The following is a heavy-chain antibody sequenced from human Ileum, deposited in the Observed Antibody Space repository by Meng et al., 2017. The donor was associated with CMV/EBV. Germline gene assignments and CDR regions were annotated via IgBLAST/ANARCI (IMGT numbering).Heavy chain of an antibody. Sequence: KASGYTFTGYYMHWVRQAPGQGLEWMGWINPNSGGTNYAQKFQGRVTMTRDTSISTAYMELSRLRSDDTAVYYCARYQVVPAAMVDYWGQGTLVTVSS. D-gene: IGHD2-2*01. J-gene: IGHJ4*02. CDR1: GYTFTGYY. V-gene: IGHV1-2*02. CDR3: ARYQVVPAAMVDY. CDR2: INPNSGGT.